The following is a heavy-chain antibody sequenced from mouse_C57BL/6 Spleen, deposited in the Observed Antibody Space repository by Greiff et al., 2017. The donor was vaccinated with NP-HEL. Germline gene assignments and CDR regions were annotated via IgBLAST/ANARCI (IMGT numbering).Heavy chain of an antibody. Sequence: VQLQQSGAELVRPGASVKLSCTASGFNIKDYYMHWVKQRPEQGLEWIGRIDPEDGDTEYAPKFQGKATMTADTSSNTAYLQLSSLTSEDTAVYYCTTMTGGYYVSWFAYWGQGTLVTVSA. CDR2: IDPEDGDT. D-gene: IGHD2-3*01. CDR1: GFNIKDYY. V-gene: IGHV14-1*01. CDR3: TTMTGGYYVSWFAY. J-gene: IGHJ3*01.